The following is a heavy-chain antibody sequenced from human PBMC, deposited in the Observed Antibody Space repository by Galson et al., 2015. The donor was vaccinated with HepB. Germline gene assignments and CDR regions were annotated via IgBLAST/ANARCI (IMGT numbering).Heavy chain of an antibody. Sequence: QSGAEVKKPGESLKISCQGSGYSFSNYWIGWVRQMLGKGLEWMGIIYSGDSDTRYSPSFQGQVTISADKSISTAYLQWSSLKASDTAMYYCARRRGPIAVAGYYFDYWGQGTLVTFSS. J-gene: IGHJ4*02. CDR3: ARRRGPIAVAGYYFDY. V-gene: IGHV5-51*01. CDR1: GYSFSNYW. D-gene: IGHD6-19*01. CDR2: IYSGDSDT.